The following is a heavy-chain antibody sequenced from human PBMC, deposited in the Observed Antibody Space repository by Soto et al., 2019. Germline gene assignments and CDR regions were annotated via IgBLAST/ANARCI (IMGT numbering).Heavy chain of an antibody. V-gene: IGHV1-69*12. J-gene: IGHJ4*02. CDR3: ASGIQLWLRRINNGYSG. Sequence: QVQLVQSGAEVKKPESSVKVSCKAPGGTFSTYAISWVRQAPGQGLEWMGGIIPMFGTANYAQRFQDRVTIPADETTNRVYMELSRLRSEDTAVYFCASGIQLWLRRINNGYSGWGQGTLVTVSS. CDR1: GGTFSTYA. D-gene: IGHD5-12*01. CDR2: IIPMFGTA.